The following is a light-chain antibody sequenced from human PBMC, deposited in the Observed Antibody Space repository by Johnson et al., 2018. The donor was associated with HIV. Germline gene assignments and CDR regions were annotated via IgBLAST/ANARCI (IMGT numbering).Light chain of an antibody. CDR1: SSNIGNNY. CDR3: GTWDSSLSAHYV. Sequence: QSVLTQPPSVSAAPGQKVTISCSGSSSNIGNNYVSWYQQLPGTAPKLLIYYNNKRPSGIPDRFSGSKSGTSATLGITGLQTGDEADYYCGTWDSSLSAHYVFGTGTKFNVL. V-gene: IGLV1-51*02. CDR2: YNN. J-gene: IGLJ1*01.